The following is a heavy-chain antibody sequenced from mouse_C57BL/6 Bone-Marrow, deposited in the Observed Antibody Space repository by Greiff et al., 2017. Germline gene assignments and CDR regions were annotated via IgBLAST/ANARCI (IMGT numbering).Heavy chain of an antibody. V-gene: IGHV5-16*01. Sequence: EVQLVESQGGLVQPGSSMTLSCTATGFSFSDYYFSWFRQVPERGLEGVANFNYDGSSTYYLDSLKSRFIISSDNAKNILFLLMGSLKSEDTATYYCAKWGFTTVPMWYFDYWGQGTTLTVSS. D-gene: IGHD1-1*01. J-gene: IGHJ2*01. CDR2: FNYDGSST. CDR3: AKWGFTTVPMWYFDY. CDR1: GFSFSDYY.